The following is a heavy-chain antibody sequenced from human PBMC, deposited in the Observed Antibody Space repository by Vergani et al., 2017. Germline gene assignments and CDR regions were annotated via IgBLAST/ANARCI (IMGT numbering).Heavy chain of an antibody. CDR2: IIPIFGTA. D-gene: IGHD3-22*01. V-gene: IGHV1-69*01. J-gene: IGHJ4*02. CDR3: AHSPNYYDSSGYWGPIDY. CDR1: GGTFSSYA. Sequence: QVQLVQSGAEVKKPGASVKVSCKASGGTFSSYAISWVRQAPGQGLEWMGGIIPIFGTANYAQKFQGRVTITADESTSTACMELSSLRSEDTAVYYCAHSPNYYDSSGYWGPIDYWGQGTLVTVSS.